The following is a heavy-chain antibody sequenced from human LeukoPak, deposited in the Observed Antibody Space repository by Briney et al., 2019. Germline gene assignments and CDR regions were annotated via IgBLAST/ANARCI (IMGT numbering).Heavy chain of an antibody. D-gene: IGHD2-2*01. CDR1: GGSISSYY. J-gene: IGHJ4*02. Sequence: SETLSLTCTVSGGSISSYYWSWIRQPPGKGLEWIGYIYYSGSTNYSPSLKSRVTISVDTSKNQFSLKLNSVTAADTAVYYCASLGYCSSTSCLALDYWGQGTLVTVSS. CDR3: ASLGYCSSTSCLALDY. CDR2: IYYSGST. V-gene: IGHV4-59*01.